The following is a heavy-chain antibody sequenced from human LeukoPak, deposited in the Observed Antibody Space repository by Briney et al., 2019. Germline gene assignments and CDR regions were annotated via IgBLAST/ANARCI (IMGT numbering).Heavy chain of an antibody. Sequence: SVKVSCKASGGTFSSYAINWVRQAPGQGLEWMGGIIPIFGTANYAQKFQGRVTITADESTSTAYMELSSLRSEDTAVYYCARAKGVQYPWDPRKNYFDYWGQGTLVTVSS. CDR2: IIPIFGTA. J-gene: IGHJ4*02. CDR3: ARAKGVQYPWDPRKNYFDY. CDR1: GGTFSSYA. V-gene: IGHV1-69*13. D-gene: IGHD2-2*01.